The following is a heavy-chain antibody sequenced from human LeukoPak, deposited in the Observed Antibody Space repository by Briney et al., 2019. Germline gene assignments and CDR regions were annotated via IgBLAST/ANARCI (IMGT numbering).Heavy chain of an antibody. J-gene: IGHJ4*02. Sequence: ASVKVSCKASGYTFTGYYMHWVRQAPVQGLEWMGWINPNSGDTNYAQKFQGRVTMTRDTSISTAYMELSRLRSDDTAVYYCATPTVTTWYYFDYWGQGTLVTVSS. CDR2: INPNSGDT. V-gene: IGHV1-2*02. CDR1: GYTFTGYY. D-gene: IGHD4-17*01. CDR3: ATPTVTTWYYFDY.